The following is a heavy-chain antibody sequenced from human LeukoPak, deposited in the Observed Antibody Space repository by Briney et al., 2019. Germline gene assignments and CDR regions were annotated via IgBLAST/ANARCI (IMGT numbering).Heavy chain of an antibody. CDR1: GFTFSRYW. D-gene: IGHD2-15*01. CDR2: ISGSGGST. J-gene: IGHJ4*02. CDR3: ATFGYCSGGSWCYFDY. Sequence: GGSLRLSCTASGFTFSRYWMSWVRQAPGKGLEWVSAISGSGGSTYYADSVKGRFTLSRDNSKITLYLQMNSLRAEDTAVYYCATFGYCSGGSWCYFDYWGQGTLVTVSS. V-gene: IGHV3-23*01.